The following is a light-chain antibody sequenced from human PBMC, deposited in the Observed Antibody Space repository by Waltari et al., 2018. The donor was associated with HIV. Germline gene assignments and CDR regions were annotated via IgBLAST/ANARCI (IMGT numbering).Light chain of an antibody. CDR2: GGN. Sequence: SSELTQDPIVSVALGQTIKITCQGDSPRSFFANWYQHRQGQAPVLVVYGGNRRPSVIPDRFSASNSGNTSSLIISKSEAGDEADYFCHSRDTNGERYVFGGGTRVNVL. V-gene: IGLV3-19*01. J-gene: IGLJ1*01. CDR3: HSRDTNGERYV. CDR1: SPRSFF.